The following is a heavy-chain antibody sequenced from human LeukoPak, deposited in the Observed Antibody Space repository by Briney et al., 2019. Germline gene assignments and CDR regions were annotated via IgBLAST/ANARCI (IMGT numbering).Heavy chain of an antibody. CDR2: IYPGDSDT. CDR1: GSRFTNYW. V-gene: IGHV5-51*01. D-gene: IGHD6-19*01. J-gene: IGHJ3*02. Sequence: GESLKISCKGSGSRFTNYWIGWVRPLPGRGLAWMGIIYPGDSDTRYSPSFQGQVTISADKSISTAYLQWSSLKASDTAMYYCAGTSSIAVAGAFDIWGQGTMLTVSS. CDR3: AGTSSIAVAGAFDI.